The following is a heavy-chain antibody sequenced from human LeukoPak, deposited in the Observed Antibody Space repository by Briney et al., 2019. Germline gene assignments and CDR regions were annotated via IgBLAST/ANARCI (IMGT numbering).Heavy chain of an antibody. D-gene: IGHD3-10*01. Sequence: PGGSLRLSWRASGFSFSSYSMNWVRQAPGKGREGVSSIRSGSAFIYYADSVKGRFTISRDNAKKPLYLQMNRLSAEDTAVYYCARGPPYGSRSHYFDYWGQGTLVTVSS. CDR3: ARGPPYGSRSHYFDY. J-gene: IGHJ4*02. V-gene: IGHV3-21*01. CDR2: IRSGSAFI. CDR1: GFSFSSYS.